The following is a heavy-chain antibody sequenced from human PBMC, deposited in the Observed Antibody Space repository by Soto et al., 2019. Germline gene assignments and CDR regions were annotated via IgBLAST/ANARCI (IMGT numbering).Heavy chain of an antibody. J-gene: IGHJ6*02. V-gene: IGHV3-74*01. Sequence: GSLRLSCADSVFTFTSYWIHVVRQAPGQGLVWVSHINSDGISTSYADSVKGRFTISRDNAKNTLYLQMNSLEPEDTAIYYCARDLIHLWSIEYYYYGMDVWGQGNTVTVS. D-gene: IGHD5-18*01. CDR3: ARDLIHLWSIEYYYYGMDV. CDR1: VFTFTSYW. CDR2: INSDGIST.